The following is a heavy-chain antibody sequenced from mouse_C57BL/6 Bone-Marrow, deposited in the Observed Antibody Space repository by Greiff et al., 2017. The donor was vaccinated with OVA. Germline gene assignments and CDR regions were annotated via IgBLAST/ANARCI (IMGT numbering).Heavy chain of an antibody. V-gene: IGHV1-82*01. CDR2: IYPGDGDT. CDR1: GYAFSSSW. Sequence: QVQLKESGPELVKPGASVKISCKASGYAFSSSWMHWVKQRPGKGLEWIGRIYPGDGDTNYNGKFKGKATLTADKSSSTAYMQLSSLTSEDSAVYFCARLGLRGFAYWGQGTLVTVSA. J-gene: IGHJ3*01. CDR3: ARLGLRGFAY. D-gene: IGHD2-4*01.